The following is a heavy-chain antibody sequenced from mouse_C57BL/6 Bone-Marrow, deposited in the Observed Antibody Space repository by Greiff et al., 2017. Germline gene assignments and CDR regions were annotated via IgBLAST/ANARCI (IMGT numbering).Heavy chain of an antibody. CDR3: ARAAYDYDNY. V-gene: IGHV1-53*01. J-gene: IGHJ2*01. Sequence: VQLQESGTELVKPGASVKLSCKASGYTFTGYWMHWVKQRPGQGLEWIGNINPSNGGTNYNEKFKSKATLTVDKSSSTAYMQLSSLTSEDAAVYYWARAAYDYDNYWGRGTALTVSS. D-gene: IGHD2-4*01. CDR2: INPSNGGT. CDR1: GYTFTGYW.